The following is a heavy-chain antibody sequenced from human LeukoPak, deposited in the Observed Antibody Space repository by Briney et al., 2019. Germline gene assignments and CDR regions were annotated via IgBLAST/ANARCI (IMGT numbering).Heavy chain of an antibody. CDR1: GFTFSNYA. CDR3: AKWGDYDILTGYYDSDY. CDR2: VSSRDDST. V-gene: IGHV3-23*01. D-gene: IGHD3-9*01. Sequence: GGYLSLSSAASGFTFSNYAMSWVGQAPGQGLEWVSGVSSRDDSTYYADSVKGRFTISRDNSKNTLYLQMNSLRAEDTAVYYRAKWGDYDILTGYYDSDYWGQGTLVTASS. J-gene: IGHJ4*02.